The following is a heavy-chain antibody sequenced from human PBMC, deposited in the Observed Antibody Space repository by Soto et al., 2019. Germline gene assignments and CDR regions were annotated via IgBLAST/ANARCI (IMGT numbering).Heavy chain of an antibody. J-gene: IGHJ6*02. CDR1: GFVFKNYE. V-gene: IGHV3-48*03. Sequence: PGGSLRLSCVASGFVFKNYEMNWVRQAPGKGLEWISYISNSGNTIYVADSMRGRFTISRDNAKNSLFLQMNSPRADDTAVYYCARDIDNRDYYYGLDVWGQGTTVTVSS. CDR2: ISNSGNTI. CDR3: ARDIDNRDYYYGLDV. D-gene: IGHD1-20*01.